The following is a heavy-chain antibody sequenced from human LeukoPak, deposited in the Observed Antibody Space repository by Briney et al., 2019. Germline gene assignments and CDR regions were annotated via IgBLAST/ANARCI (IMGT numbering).Heavy chain of an antibody. CDR2: INSDGSST. V-gene: IGHV3-74*01. J-gene: IGHJ6*02. CDR1: GFTFSDYW. CDR3: ARPAGYYDSSGYVDV. D-gene: IGHD3-22*01. Sequence: GGSLRLSCAASGFTFSDYWMHWVRQAPGKGLVWVSRINSDGSSTRYADSVKGRFTISRDNAKNTLYLQMNSLRAEDTAVYYCARPAGYYDSSGYVDVWGQGTTVTVSS.